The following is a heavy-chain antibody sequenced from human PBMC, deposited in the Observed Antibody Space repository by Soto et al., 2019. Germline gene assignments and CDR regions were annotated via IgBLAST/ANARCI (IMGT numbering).Heavy chain of an antibody. V-gene: IGHV3-48*03. D-gene: IGHD3-3*02. CDR2: ISSSGSII. CDR1: GFIFSSYE. Sequence: EVQLAESGGGLVQPGGSLRLSCAVSGFIFSSYEMNWVRQAPGKGLEWIAYISSSGSIIYYADSVQGRFTISRDNAKNSLYLQMNSLRVEDTAVYYCARSPFLECNWAQGTLVTVYS. CDR3: ARSPFLECN. J-gene: IGHJ4*02.